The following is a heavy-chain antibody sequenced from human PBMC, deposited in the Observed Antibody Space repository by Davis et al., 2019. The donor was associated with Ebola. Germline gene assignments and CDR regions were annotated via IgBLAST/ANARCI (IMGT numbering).Heavy chain of an antibody. CDR3: AKSSGWTLPY. CDR2: ISYDGSNK. D-gene: IGHD6-19*01. J-gene: IGHJ4*02. Sequence: PGGSLRLSCAASGFTFSSYGMHWVRQAPGKGLEWVAVISYDGSNKYYADSVKGRFTISRDNSKNTLYLQMNSLRAEDTAVYYCAKSSGWTLPYWGQGTLVTVSS. V-gene: IGHV3-30*18. CDR1: GFTFSSYG.